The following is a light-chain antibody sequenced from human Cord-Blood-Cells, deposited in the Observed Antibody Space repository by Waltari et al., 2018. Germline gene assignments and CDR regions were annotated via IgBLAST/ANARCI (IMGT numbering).Light chain of an antibody. Sequence: QSALTQPASVSGSPGQSITISCTGTSSDVGGYNYVSWYQQHPGKAPTLMIYDVSNRPSGVSNRFSGSKSGNMASLTISGLQAEDEADYYCSSYTSSSTLVFGTGTKVTVL. CDR1: SSDVGGYNY. V-gene: IGLV2-14*01. CDR2: DVS. J-gene: IGLJ1*01. CDR3: SSYTSSSTLV.